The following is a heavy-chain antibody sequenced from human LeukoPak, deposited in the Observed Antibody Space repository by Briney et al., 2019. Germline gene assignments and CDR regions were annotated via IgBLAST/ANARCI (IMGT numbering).Heavy chain of an antibody. Sequence: ASVKVSCKASGYTFTSYGISWVRQAPGQGLEWMGWISAYNGNTNYAQELQGRVTMTTDTSTSTAYMELRSLRSDDTAVYYCARDPTAGHYYGMDVWGQGTTVTVSS. CDR3: ARDPTAGHYYGMDV. D-gene: IGHD6-13*01. CDR1: GYTFTSYG. J-gene: IGHJ6*02. V-gene: IGHV1-18*01. CDR2: ISAYNGNT.